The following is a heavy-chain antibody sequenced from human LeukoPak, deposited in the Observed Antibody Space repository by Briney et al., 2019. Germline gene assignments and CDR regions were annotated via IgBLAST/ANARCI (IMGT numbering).Heavy chain of an antibody. D-gene: IGHD3-3*01. CDR1: GGSISSSSYY. J-gene: IGHJ4*02. Sequence: KPSETLSLTCTVSGGSISSSSYYWGWIRQPPGKGLEWIGSIYYSGSTYYNLSLKSRVTISVDTSKNQFSLKLSSVTAADTAVYYCAIFSRITIFGVVTPDNDYWGQGTLVTVSS. V-gene: IGHV4-39*01. CDR3: AIFSRITIFGVVTPDNDY. CDR2: IYYSGST.